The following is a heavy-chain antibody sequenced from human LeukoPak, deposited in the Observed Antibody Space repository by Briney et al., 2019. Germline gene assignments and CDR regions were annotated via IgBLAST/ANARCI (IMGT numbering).Heavy chain of an antibody. Sequence: PSETLSLTCTVSGGSISSYYWSWIRQPPGKGLEWIGYIYPSGSTNYNPSLKSRVHISVDTSKNQFSLKLSSVTAADTAVYYCARQPVEMATISFFDYWGQGALVTVSS. V-gene: IGHV4-4*09. J-gene: IGHJ4*02. CDR2: IYPSGST. CDR3: ARQPVEMATISFFDY. CDR1: GGSISSYY. D-gene: IGHD5-24*01.